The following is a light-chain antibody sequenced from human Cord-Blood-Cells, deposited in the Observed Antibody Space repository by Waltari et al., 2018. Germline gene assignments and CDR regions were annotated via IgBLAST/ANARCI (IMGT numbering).Light chain of an antibody. J-gene: IGLJ3*02. CDR2: EGS. V-gene: IGLV2-23*01. CDR1: SSDVGGYNL. CDR3: CSYAGSSTWV. Sequence: QSALTQPAPVSGSPGQSITISCPGTSSDVGGYNLFSWYQQHPGKAPKLMIYEGSKRPSGVSNRFSGSKSGNTASLTISGLQAEDEADYYCCSYAGSSTWVFGGGTKLTVL.